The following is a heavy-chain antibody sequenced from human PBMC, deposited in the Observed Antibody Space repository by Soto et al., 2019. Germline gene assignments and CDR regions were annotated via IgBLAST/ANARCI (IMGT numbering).Heavy chain of an antibody. CDR3: ARGSSGANWGYNYYYYMDV. Sequence: ASVKVSCKASGHTFTSYDINWVRQATGQGLEWMGWMNPNSGNTGYAQKFQGRVTMTRNTSISTAYMELSSLRSEDTAVYYCARGSSGANWGYNYYYYMDVWGKGTTVTVSS. D-gene: IGHD7-27*01. CDR1: GHTFTSYD. J-gene: IGHJ6*03. V-gene: IGHV1-8*01. CDR2: MNPNSGNT.